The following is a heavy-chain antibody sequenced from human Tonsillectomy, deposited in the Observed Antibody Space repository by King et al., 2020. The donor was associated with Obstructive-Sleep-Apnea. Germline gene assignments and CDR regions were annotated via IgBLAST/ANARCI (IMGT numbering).Heavy chain of an antibody. Sequence: VQLVESGGTLVKPGGSLRLSCAASGFIFSDYYMSWIRQAPGKGLEWVSYISSDGTSIYYADSLNGRFTISRDNAKNSLYLQMNSLRAEDTAVYYCARDYYGSGSYGWFDPWGQGILVTVSS. CDR3: ARDYYGSGSYGWFDP. D-gene: IGHD3-10*01. CDR1: GFIFSDYY. CDR2: ISSDGTSI. J-gene: IGHJ5*02. V-gene: IGHV3-11*01.